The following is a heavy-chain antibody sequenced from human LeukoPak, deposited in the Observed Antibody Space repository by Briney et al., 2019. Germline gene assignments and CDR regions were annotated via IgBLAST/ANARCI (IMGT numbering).Heavy chain of an antibody. CDR1: GFTFSSYG. V-gene: IGHV3-30*18. CDR3: AKDRGSGWYEGSDY. Sequence: PGGSLRLSCAASGFTFSSYGMHWVRQAPGKGLEWVAVISYDGSNKYYADSAKGRFTISRDNSKNTLYLQMNSLRAEDTAVYYCAKDRGSGWYEGSDYWGQGTLVTVSS. CDR2: ISYDGSNK. J-gene: IGHJ4*02. D-gene: IGHD6-19*01.